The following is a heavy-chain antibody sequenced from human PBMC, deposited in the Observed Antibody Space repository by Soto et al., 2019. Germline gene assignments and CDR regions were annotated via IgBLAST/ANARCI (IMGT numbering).Heavy chain of an antibody. J-gene: IGHJ5*02. CDR2: ISSSSSYI. V-gene: IGHV3-21*01. Sequence: EVQLVESGGGLVKPGGSLRLSCAASGFTFSSYSMNWVHQAPGKGLEWVSSISSSSSYIYYADSVKGRFTISRDNAKNSLYLQMNSLRAEDTAVYYCARDIGSYCGGDYYETLGLNWFDPWGQGTLVTVSS. CDR3: ARDIGSYCGGDYYETLGLNWFDP. D-gene: IGHD2-21*02. CDR1: GFTFSSYS.